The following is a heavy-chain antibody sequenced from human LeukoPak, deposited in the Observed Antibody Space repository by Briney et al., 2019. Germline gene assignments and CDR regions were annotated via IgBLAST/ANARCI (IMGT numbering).Heavy chain of an antibody. Sequence: SGGSRRLSCAASGFTFSNYWMSWVRQAPGKGLEWVANIKRDGSEEYYVDSVKGRFTISRDNAKNSLYLQMNSLRAEDTAVYYCVPSEGGRGYSFGHEAFDISGQGTMVTVSS. CDR1: GFTFSNYW. V-gene: IGHV3-7*05. CDR2: IKRDGSEE. J-gene: IGHJ3*02. D-gene: IGHD5-18*01. CDR3: VPSEGGRGYSFGHEAFDI.